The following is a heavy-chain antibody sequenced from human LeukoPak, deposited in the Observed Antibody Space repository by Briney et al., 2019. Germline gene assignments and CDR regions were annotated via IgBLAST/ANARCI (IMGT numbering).Heavy chain of an antibody. D-gene: IGHD5-18*01. CDR2: INHSGST. J-gene: IGHJ3*02. CDR1: GGSFSGYS. CDR3: ARGSPYSYGYRRAFDI. V-gene: IGHV4-34*01. Sequence: SETLSLTCAVYGGSFSGYSWSWIRQPPGKGLEWIGEINHSGSTNYNPSLKSRVTISVDTSKNQFSLKLSSVTAADTAVYYCARGSPYSYGYRRAFDIWGQGTMVTVSS.